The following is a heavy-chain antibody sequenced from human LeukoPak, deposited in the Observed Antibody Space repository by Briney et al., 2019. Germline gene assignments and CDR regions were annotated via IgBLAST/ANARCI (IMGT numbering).Heavy chain of an antibody. CDR1: GFTFSSHW. V-gene: IGHV3-74*03. J-gene: IGHJ4*02. D-gene: IGHD1-1*01. CDR3: AREGNWNLDY. Sequence: PGGSLRLSCAASGFTFSSHWLHWVRQVPGKGLVWVSRLNSDGSDRQYADSVKGRLTISRDNAKNMLYLQMSSLRAEDTAVYYCAREGNWNLDYWGQGTVVTVSS. CDR2: LNSDGSDR.